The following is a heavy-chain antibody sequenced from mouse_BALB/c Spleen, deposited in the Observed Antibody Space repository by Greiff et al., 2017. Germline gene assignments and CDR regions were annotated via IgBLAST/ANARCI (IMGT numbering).Heavy chain of an antibody. D-gene: IGHD1-1*01. CDR1: GFTFNTNA. J-gene: IGHJ3*01. Sequence: TGGGLVQPKGSLKLSCAASGFTFNTNAMNWVLLAPGKGLEWVARIRSKSNNYATYYADSVKDRFTISRDDSQSMLYLQMNNLKTEDTAMYYCLRDENYYGSSPFAYWGQGTLVTVSA. CDR3: LRDENYYGSSPFAY. CDR2: IRSKSNNYAT. V-gene: IGHV10S3*01.